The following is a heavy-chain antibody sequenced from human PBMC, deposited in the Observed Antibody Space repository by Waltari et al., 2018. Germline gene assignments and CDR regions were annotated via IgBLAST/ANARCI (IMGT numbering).Heavy chain of an antibody. V-gene: IGHV4-38-2*01. CDR2: VYHDGTL. Sequence: QVQLLESGPGLVKSSETLSLTCDVSGYAVNSGFYWGWIRQAPVEGLEWVATVYHDGTLFFTQAPTSRLSGSRYTSKNQVSLTLKSVTATYTAVYHCSRQFLGYCTSAACRRLESWGQGTLVTVSS. J-gene: IGHJ4*02. CDR3: SRQFLGYCTSAACRRLES. CDR1: GYAVNSGFY. D-gene: IGHD2-2*03.